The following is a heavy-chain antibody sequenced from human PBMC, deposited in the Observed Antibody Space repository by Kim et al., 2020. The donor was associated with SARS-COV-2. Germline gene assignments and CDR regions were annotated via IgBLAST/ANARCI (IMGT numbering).Heavy chain of an antibody. CDR2: ISYDGSNK. CDR1: GFTFSSYG. CDR3: AKDRSSGWYNWFDP. J-gene: IGHJ5*02. Sequence: GGSLRLSCAASGFTFSSYGMHWVRQAPGKGLEWVAVISYDGSNKYYADSVKGRFTISRDNSKNTLYLQMNSLRAEDTAVYCCAKDRSSGWYNWFDPWGQGTLVTVSS. V-gene: IGHV3-30*18. D-gene: IGHD6-19*01.